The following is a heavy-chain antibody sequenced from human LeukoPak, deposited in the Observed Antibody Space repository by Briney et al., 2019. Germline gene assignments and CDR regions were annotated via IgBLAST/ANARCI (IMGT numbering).Heavy chain of an antibody. Sequence: SETLSLTCTVSGGSISSYYWSWIRQPPGKGLEWIGYIYYSGSTNYNPSLKSRVTISVDTSKNQFSLKLSSVTAADTAVYYCARASEERALYYYDYWGQGTLVTVSS. CDR3: ARASEERALYYYDY. D-gene: IGHD3-10*01. CDR1: GGSISSYY. J-gene: IGHJ4*02. CDR2: IYYSGST. V-gene: IGHV4-59*01.